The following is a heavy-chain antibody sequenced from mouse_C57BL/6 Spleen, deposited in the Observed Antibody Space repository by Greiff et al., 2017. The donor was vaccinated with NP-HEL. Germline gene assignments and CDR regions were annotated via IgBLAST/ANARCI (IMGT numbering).Heavy chain of an antibody. CDR3: ARKTTVVADWYCDV. CDR2: INPSSGYT. V-gene: IGHV1-7*01. D-gene: IGHD1-1*01. Sequence: VQLQESGADLAATGASVTLSCKASGYTFTSYWMHWVKQRPGQGLEWIGYINPSSGYTKYNQKFKDKATLTADKSSSTAYMQLSSLTYEDSAVYYCARKTTVVADWYCDVWGTGTTVTGSS. CDR1: GYTFTSYW. J-gene: IGHJ1*03.